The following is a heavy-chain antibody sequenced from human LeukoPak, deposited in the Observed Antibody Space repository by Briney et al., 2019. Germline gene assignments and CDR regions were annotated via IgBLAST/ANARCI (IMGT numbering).Heavy chain of an antibody. CDR1: GGSISSSSYY. Sequence: IPSETLSLTCTVSGGSISSSSYYWGWIRQPPGKGLEWIGSIYYSGSTYYNPSLKSRVTISVDTSKNQFSLKLSSVTAADTAVYYCARVRLVRGVIWGQGTLVTVSS. CDR2: IYYSGST. D-gene: IGHD3-10*01. CDR3: ARVRLVRGVI. V-gene: IGHV4-39*07. J-gene: IGHJ4*02.